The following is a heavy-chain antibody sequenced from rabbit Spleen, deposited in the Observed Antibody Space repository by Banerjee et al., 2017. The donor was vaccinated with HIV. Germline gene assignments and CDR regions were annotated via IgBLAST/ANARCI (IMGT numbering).Heavy chain of an antibody. CDR3: ARVGGVGVYGYATL. D-gene: IGHD6-1*01. V-gene: IGHV1S7*01. CDR1: GFTLSSYY. CDR2: TEPIFGTT. J-gene: IGHJ6*01. Sequence: HLEESAGGLVQPGGSLKLSCKASGFTLSSYYMNWVRQAPGKGLEWIGLTEPIFGTTYYASWVNGRFTISSHNAQNTLYLQLKSLTAADTATYFCARVGGVGVYGYATLWGPGTLV.